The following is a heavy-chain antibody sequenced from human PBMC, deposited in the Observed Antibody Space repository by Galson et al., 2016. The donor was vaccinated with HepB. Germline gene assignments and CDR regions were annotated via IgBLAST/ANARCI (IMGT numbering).Heavy chain of an antibody. CDR1: GFTFSNHW. V-gene: IGHV3-7*01. CDR2: IKTDGSEK. J-gene: IGHJ4*02. D-gene: IGHD6-19*01. CDR3: ARNSYSSAWYPDY. Sequence: SLRLSCAASGFTFSNHWMNWLRQAPGKGLGWVANIKTDGSEKYYVDSVKGRFTISRDNSKNTVYLQMNSLSAEDTAVYYCARNSYSSAWYPDYWGQGTLVTVSS.